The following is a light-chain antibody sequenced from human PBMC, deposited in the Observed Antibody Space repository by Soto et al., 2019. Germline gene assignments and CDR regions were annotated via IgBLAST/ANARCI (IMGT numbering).Light chain of an antibody. V-gene: IGKV3-20*01. CDR2: GAS. CDR1: QSVTSNY. CDR3: QQYDRSPPSYT. Sequence: EVVLTQSPGTLSLSPGERATLSCRASQSVTSNYLAWYQQKPGQAPRLLIYGASTRASGIPDRFSGSGSGTDFTLTISRLEPEDFAVYYCQQYDRSPPSYTFGQGTKLEIK. J-gene: IGKJ2*01.